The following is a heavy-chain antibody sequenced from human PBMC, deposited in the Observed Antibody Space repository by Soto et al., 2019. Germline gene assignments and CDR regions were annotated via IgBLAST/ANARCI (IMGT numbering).Heavy chain of an antibody. CDR3: ARNESSNIYGMDV. D-gene: IGHD6-6*01. CDR2: ISSSSFSI. J-gene: IGHJ6*02. CDR1: GFTFSSYS. V-gene: IGHV3-21*01. Sequence: EVQLVESGGGLVKPGESLRLSCAASGFTFSSYSMNWVRQAPGKGLEWVSSISSSSFSINYADSVKGRFSISRDNAQNSLHLQMNNLRAEDTAVYYCARNESSNIYGMDVWGQGTTVTVSS.